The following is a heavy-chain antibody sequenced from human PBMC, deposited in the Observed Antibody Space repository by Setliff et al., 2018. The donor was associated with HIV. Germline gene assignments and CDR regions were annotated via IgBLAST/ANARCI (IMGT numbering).Heavy chain of an antibody. V-gene: IGHV1-8*02. CDR1: GYTFTSYN. D-gene: IGHD3-22*01. J-gene: IGHJ1*01. CDR3: VRAYDQDFQH. CDR2: MNPNSGNT. Sequence: ASVKVSCKASGYTFTSYNINWVRQATGQGLEWVQQATGQGLEWIGWMNPNSGNTDYAQKFQGRVTMTRDTSTSTVYMELRSLRSEDSAVYYCVRAYDQDFQHWGQGTVVTVSS.